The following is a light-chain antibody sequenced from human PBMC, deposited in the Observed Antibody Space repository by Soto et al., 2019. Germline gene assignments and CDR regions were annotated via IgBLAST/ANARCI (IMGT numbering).Light chain of an antibody. CDR2: DVS. CDR3: CSYAGSYTFDV. V-gene: IGLV2-11*01. Sequence: QSVLTQPASVSGSPGQSVAISCTGTSSDVGGYNYVSWYQQHPGKAPKLMIYDVSKRPSGVPDRFSGSKSGNTASLTISGLQADDEADYYCCSYAGSYTFDVFGTGTKVTVL. J-gene: IGLJ1*01. CDR1: SSDVGGYNY.